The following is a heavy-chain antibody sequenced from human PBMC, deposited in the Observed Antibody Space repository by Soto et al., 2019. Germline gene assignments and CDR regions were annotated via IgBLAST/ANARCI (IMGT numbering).Heavy chain of an antibody. CDR3: ARETLRDAIDI. J-gene: IGHJ3*02. CDR2: IRANDESI. Sequence: GGPLRLSCEASGFLVSTSTLNWVRRAPGKGREWVSNIRANDESIYYADSVKGRVSVSRDNAKNSLFLEMNSLRVDDTAVYYCARETLRDAIDIWGQGTMVTVSS. V-gene: IGHV3-48*03. CDR1: GFLVSTST.